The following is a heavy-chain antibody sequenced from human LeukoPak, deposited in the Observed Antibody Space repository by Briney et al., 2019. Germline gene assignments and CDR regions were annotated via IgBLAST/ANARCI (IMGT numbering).Heavy chain of an antibody. CDR2: IYYTGAT. V-gene: IGHV4-59*08. D-gene: IGHD6-19*01. Sequence: NPSETLSLTCTVSGGSISSYYWTWIRQPPGKGLEWIGYIYYTGATSYNPSLKSRVTISVDTSKKRFSLKLTSVTAADTAVYYCARYGGSGWVIDNWGQGTLVTVSS. CDR3: ARYGGSGWVIDN. CDR1: GGSISSYY. J-gene: IGHJ4*02.